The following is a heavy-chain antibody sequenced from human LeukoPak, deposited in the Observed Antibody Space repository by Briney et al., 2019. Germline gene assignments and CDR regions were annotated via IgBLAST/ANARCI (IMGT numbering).Heavy chain of an antibody. CDR1: GGSFSGYY. CDR3: ARGPKRTGYYNAHYYYYYGMDV. V-gene: IGHV4-34*01. CDR2: INHSGST. Sequence: SETLSLTCAVYGGSFSGYYWSWIRQPPGKGLEWIGEINHSGSTNYNPSLKSRVTISVDTSKNQFSLKLSSVTAADTAVYYCARGPKRTGYYNAHYYYYYGMDVWGKGTTDTVSS. D-gene: IGHD3-9*01. J-gene: IGHJ6*04.